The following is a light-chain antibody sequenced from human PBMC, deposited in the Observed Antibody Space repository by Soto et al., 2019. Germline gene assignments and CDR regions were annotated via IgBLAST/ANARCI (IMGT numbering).Light chain of an antibody. J-gene: IGLJ2*01. CDR3: QTWGTGIRVV. CDR1: SGHSSYA. V-gene: IGLV4-69*02. CDR2: FKTDGSP. Sequence: QLVLTQPPSASAPLGASVKLTCTLNSGHSSYAIAWHQQQPEKGPRCLMKFKTDGSPSKGDGIPDRFSGSSSGTERYLTISSLQSEDEADYYCQTWGTGIRVVFGGGTKVTVL.